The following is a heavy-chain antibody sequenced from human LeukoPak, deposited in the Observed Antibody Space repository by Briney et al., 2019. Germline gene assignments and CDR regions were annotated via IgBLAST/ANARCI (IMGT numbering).Heavy chain of an antibody. J-gene: IGHJ3*02. CDR2: ISYIGST. D-gene: IGHD4-17*01. CDR1: DDSFSSHY. CDR3: ARDLVTVTKGFDI. Sequence: SETLSLTCAVSDDSFSSHYWTWIRHPPGKGLEWIGYISYIGSTNYNPSLKSRVTISIDTSENQFSLKLSSVTAADTAVYYCARDLVTVTKGFDIWGQGTMVSVSS. V-gene: IGHV4-59*11.